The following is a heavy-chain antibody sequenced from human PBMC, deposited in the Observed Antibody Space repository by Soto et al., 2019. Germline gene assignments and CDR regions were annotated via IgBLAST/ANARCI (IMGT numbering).Heavy chain of an antibody. CDR1: GGSISSGGYY. Sequence: PSETLSLTCTVSGGSISSGGYYWSWIRQHPGKGLEWIGYIYYSGSTYYNPSLKSRVTISVDTSKNQFSLKLSSVTAADTAVYYCARDRGLYSGYDGGAFDIWGQGTMVTVSS. V-gene: IGHV4-31*03. D-gene: IGHD5-12*01. CDR2: IYYSGST. J-gene: IGHJ3*02. CDR3: ARDRGLYSGYDGGAFDI.